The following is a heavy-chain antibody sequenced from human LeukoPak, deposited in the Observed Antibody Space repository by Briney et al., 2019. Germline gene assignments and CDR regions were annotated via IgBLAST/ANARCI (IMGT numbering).Heavy chain of an antibody. V-gene: IGHV1-2*02. D-gene: IGHD3-22*01. CDR3: ARWLNYYDSSGYRYYFDY. J-gene: IGHJ4*02. CDR2: INPNSSGT. CDR1: GYTFTGYY. Sequence: ASVKVSCKASGYTFTGYYMHWVRQAPGQGLEWMGWINPNSSGTNYAQKFQGRVTMTRDTSISTAYMELSRLRSDDTAVYYCARWLNYYDSSGYRYYFDYWGQGTLVTVSS.